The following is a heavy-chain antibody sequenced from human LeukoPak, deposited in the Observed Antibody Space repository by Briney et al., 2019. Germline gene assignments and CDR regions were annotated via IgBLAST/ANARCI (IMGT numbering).Heavy chain of an antibody. CDR2: IYYSGST. Sequence: PSETLSLTCTVSGGSISSYYWSWIRQPPGKGLEWIGYIYYSGSTNYNPSLKSRVTISVDTSKNQFSLKLSSVAAADTAVYYCARGGSMIVFSDAFDIWGQGTMVTASS. V-gene: IGHV4-59*01. J-gene: IGHJ3*02. D-gene: IGHD3-22*01. CDR3: ARGGSMIVFSDAFDI. CDR1: GGSISSYY.